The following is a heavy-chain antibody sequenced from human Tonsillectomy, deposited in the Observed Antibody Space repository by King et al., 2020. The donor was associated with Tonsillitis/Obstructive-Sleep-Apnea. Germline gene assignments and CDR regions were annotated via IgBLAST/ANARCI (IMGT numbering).Heavy chain of an antibody. J-gene: IGHJ3*02. D-gene: IGHD3-16*01. CDR2: IDYSGST. CDR3: AREGDDAFDI. CDR1: GGSISSNY. Sequence: QLQESGPGLVRPSENLSLTCTVSGGSISSNYWSWIRQPPGRGLGWIGYIDYSGSTNYNPTLKSRVNISVDTSKNQFSLKLSSVTARDTAVYYCAREGDDAFDIWGQGTMVIVS. V-gene: IGHV4-59*01.